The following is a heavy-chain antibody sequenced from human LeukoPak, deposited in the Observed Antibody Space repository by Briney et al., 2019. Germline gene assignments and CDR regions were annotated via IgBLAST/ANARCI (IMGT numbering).Heavy chain of an antibody. CDR2: IYYSGST. J-gene: IGHJ4*02. Sequence: SETLSLTCTVSGGSISSYYWSWIRQPPGKGLEWIGSIYYSGSTYYNPSLKSRVTISVDTSKNQFSLKLSSVTAADTAVYYCAIATYNLIDYWGQGTLVTVSS. V-gene: IGHV4-59*12. CDR1: GGSISSYY. D-gene: IGHD5-24*01. CDR3: AIATYNLIDY.